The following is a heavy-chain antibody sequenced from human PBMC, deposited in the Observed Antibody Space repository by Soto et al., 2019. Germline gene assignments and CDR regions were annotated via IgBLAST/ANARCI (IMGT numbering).Heavy chain of an antibody. CDR3: AKASNHIVVVPAATYYFDY. Sequence: GGSLRLSCAASGFTFDDYAMHWVRQAPGKGLDWVSGISWNSGSIGYADSVKGRFTISRDNAKNSLYLQMNSLRAEDTALYYCAKASNHIVVVPAATYYFDYWGQGTLVTVSS. CDR2: ISWNSGSI. CDR1: GFTFDDYA. D-gene: IGHD2-2*01. J-gene: IGHJ4*02. V-gene: IGHV3-9*01.